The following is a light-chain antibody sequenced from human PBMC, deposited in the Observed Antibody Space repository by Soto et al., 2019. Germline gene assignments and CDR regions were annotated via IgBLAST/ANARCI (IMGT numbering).Light chain of an antibody. CDR3: AAWDDSLNAWA. Sequence: QSVLTQPPSASGTPGQRVSISCSGSSSNIGRNTVKWYRQLPGTAPKLLIGSGDHRPSGVPDRFSGSQSGTSASLAISGLQSEDEADYICAAWDDSLNAWAFGGGTKLTVL. CDR1: SSNIGRNT. V-gene: IGLV1-44*01. CDR2: SGD. J-gene: IGLJ3*02.